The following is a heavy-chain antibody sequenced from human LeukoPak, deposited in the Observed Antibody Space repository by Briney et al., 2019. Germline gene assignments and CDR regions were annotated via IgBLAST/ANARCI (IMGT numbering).Heavy chain of an antibody. CDR3: ARDLFYSVSGTYYNVGRVFNY. J-gene: IGHJ4*02. D-gene: IGHD3-10*01. V-gene: IGHV1-2*02. CDR1: GYTFTSYY. Sequence: WASVKVSCKASGYTFTSYYMHWVRQAPGQGLEWMGWINPNSGGTNYAQKFQGRVTMTRDTSITTAYMELTSLRSDDTAVYYCARDLFYSVSGTYYNVGRVFNYWGQGTLVTVSS. CDR2: INPNSGGT.